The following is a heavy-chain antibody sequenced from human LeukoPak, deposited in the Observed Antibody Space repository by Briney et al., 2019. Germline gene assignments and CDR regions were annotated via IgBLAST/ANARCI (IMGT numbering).Heavy chain of an antibody. CDR3: AGSSSTARSYFDY. Sequence: PGRSLRLSCATSGFTFSSSTMRWVRQAPDKGREGVAFITHDGSNTYYRDSVEGRFTISRDDSKNTVYLQMNSLRAEDTAVYYCAGSSSTARSYFDYWGQGILVTVSS. CDR1: GFTFSSST. CDR2: ITHDGSNT. D-gene: IGHD5-18*01. J-gene: IGHJ4*02. V-gene: IGHV3-30*04.